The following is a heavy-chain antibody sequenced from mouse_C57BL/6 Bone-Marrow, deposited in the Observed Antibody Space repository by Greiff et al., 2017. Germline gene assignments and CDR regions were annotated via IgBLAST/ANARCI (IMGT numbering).Heavy chain of an antibody. CDR3: EHGCYVSRAY. Sequence: QVQLQQSGAELMKPGASVKFSCKATGYTFTGYWIEWVKQRPGHGLEWIGEILPGSGSTNYNEKFKGKATFTADTSSNTAYMQLSSLTTEDSAIDNCEHGCYVSRAYWGQGTLVTVSA. V-gene: IGHV1-9*01. CDR2: ILPGSGST. CDR1: GYTFTGYW. D-gene: IGHD2-3*01. J-gene: IGHJ3*01.